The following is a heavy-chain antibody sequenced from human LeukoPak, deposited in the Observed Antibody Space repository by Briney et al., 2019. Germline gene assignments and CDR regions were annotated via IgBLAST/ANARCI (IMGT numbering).Heavy chain of an antibody. CDR2: ISSSSTI. CDR3: ARADGDYAFDI. Sequence: GGSLRLSCAASGFTFSSYSMNWVRQAPGKGLEWVSYISSSSTIYYADSVKGRFTISRDNAKNSLYLQMNSLRAEDAAVYYCARADGDYAFDIWGQGTMVTVSS. CDR1: GFTFSSYS. V-gene: IGHV3-48*01. D-gene: IGHD4-17*01. J-gene: IGHJ3*02.